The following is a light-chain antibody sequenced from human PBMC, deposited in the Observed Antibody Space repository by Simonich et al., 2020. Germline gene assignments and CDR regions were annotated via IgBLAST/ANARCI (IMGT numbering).Light chain of an antibody. V-gene: IGLV7-43*01. Sequence: QTVVTQEPSLTVSPGGTVPLTCASSTGAVTSGYYPNWFQQKPGQAPRAMIYRSSNHPSWTPARFSGSLLGGKAARTLSGVQPEDEAEYYCLLYYGGAQPWVFGGGTKLTVL. CDR3: LLYYGGAQPWV. CDR2: RSS. J-gene: IGLJ3*02. CDR1: TGAVTSGYY.